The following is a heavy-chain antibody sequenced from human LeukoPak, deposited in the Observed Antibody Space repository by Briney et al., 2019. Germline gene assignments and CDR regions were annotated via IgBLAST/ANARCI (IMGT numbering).Heavy chain of an antibody. D-gene: IGHD2-2*01. Sequence: ASVKVSCKASGYTFTSYYMHWVRQAPGQGLGWMGIINPSGGSTSYAQKFQGRVTMTRDTSTSTAYMELRSLRSDDTAVYYCARAPPVVPAAGSLDWFDPWGQGTLVTVSS. J-gene: IGHJ5*02. V-gene: IGHV1-46*01. CDR1: GYTFTSYY. CDR3: ARAPPVVPAAGSLDWFDP. CDR2: INPSGGST.